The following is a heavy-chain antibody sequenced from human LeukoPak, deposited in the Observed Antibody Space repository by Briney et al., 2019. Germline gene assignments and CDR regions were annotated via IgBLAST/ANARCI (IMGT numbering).Heavy chain of an antibody. CDR3: ARFRWVGATDSGFDWFDP. D-gene: IGHD1-26*01. CDR2: INTNTGNP. J-gene: IGHJ5*02. Sequence: ASVKVSCKASGYTFTSYYMHWVRQAPGQGLEWMGWINTNTGNPTYAQGFAGRFVFSLDTSVSTAYLQISSLKAEDTAVYYCARFRWVGATDSGFDWFDPWGQGTLVTVSS. CDR1: GYTFTSYY. V-gene: IGHV7-4-1*02.